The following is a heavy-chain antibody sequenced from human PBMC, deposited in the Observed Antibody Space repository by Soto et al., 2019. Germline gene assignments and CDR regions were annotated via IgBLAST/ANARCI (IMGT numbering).Heavy chain of an antibody. CDR3: ARFNAVSYFDY. V-gene: IGHV3-23*01. Sequence: EVQLLESGGGLVQPGGSLRLSCVASRFTFSSSAMSWVRPAPGKGLEWVATVSGSGGSAYYADSVKGRFTISRDNSNNTVYLQMNSLRAEDAAVYFCARFNAVSYFDYWGQGTLVTVSS. J-gene: IGHJ4*02. CDR1: RFTFSSSA. D-gene: IGHD4-17*01. CDR2: VSGSGGSA.